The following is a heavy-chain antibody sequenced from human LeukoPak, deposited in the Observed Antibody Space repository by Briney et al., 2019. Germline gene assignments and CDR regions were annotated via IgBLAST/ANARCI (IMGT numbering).Heavy chain of an antibody. Sequence: SETLSLTCAVYGGSFSGHYWSWIRQPPGKGLEWIGEINHSGSTTYNPSLKSRVTISVDTSKNQFSLKLSSVTAADTAVYYCARWSNWNPYYFDYWGQGTLVTVSS. CDR1: GGSFSGHY. D-gene: IGHD1-20*01. J-gene: IGHJ4*02. CDR3: ARWSNWNPYYFDY. V-gene: IGHV4-34*01. CDR2: INHSGST.